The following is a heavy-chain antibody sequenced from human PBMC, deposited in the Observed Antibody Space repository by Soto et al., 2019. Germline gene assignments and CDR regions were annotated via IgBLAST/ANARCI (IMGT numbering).Heavy chain of an antibody. J-gene: IGHJ6*02. CDR3: ARGYYYDSSGYYQTHYYYGMDV. Sequence: QVQLQESGPGLVKPSQTLSLTCTVSGGSISSGDYYWSWIRQPPGKGLEWIGYIYYSGSTYYNPSLKSRVTISVDTSKNQCSLKLSSVTAADTAVYYCARGYYYDSSGYYQTHYYYGMDVWGQGTTVTVSS. CDR1: GGSISSGDYY. V-gene: IGHV4-30-4*01. CDR2: IYYSGST. D-gene: IGHD3-22*01.